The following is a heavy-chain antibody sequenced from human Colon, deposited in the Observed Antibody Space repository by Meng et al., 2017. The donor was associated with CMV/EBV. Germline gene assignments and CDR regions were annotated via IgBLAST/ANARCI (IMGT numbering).Heavy chain of an antibody. Sequence: GSLRLSCTVSGDSISSGYYWGWIRQPPGKGLEWIGGIYHTGTTFYNPSLKSRVTISVDTSTNEFSLKLLSVTAADTALYYCARHGAVYQMNTPYHYWGQGKLVTVSS. CDR3: ARHGAVYQMNTPYHY. CDR1: GDSISSGYY. J-gene: IGHJ4*02. CDR2: IYHTGTT. V-gene: IGHV4-38-2*02. D-gene: IGHD2-8*01.